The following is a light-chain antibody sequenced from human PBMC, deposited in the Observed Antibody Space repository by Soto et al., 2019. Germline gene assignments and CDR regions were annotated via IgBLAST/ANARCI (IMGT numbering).Light chain of an antibody. J-gene: IGKJ1*01. CDR1: QTVSSN. CDR3: QHYNNWLTWT. Sequence: IVMTQSPATLSVSPGERATLSCRASQTVSSNLAWFQQKPGQAPRLLIYGASTRATGIPARFSGSGSGTEFTLTISSLQSEDFAVYYCQHYNNWLTWTFGQGTKVEVK. V-gene: IGKV3-15*01. CDR2: GAS.